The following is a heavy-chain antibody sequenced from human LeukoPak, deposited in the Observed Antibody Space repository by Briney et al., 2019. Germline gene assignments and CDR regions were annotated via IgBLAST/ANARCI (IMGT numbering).Heavy chain of an antibody. Sequence: GGSLRLSCAGSGFTFSNSWMLWVRQAPGRGLEWVARIKRDIDGGTTDYAAPVEGRFTITRDDSENTLYLQMNSLKTEDTAVYYCTTDLPRSTSCSHDYWGQGTQVTVSS. V-gene: IGHV3-15*01. D-gene: IGHD2/OR15-2a*01. CDR1: GFTFSNSW. J-gene: IGHJ4*02. CDR2: IKRDIDGGTT. CDR3: TTDLPRSTSCSHDY.